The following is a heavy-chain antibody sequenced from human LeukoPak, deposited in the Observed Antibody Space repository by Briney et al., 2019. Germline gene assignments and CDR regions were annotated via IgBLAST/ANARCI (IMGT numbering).Heavy chain of an antibody. D-gene: IGHD3-10*01. CDR1: GGSISSYY. CDR2: IYYSGST. CDR3: ARVGQYIWFGESPYYFDY. Sequence: SETLSLTCTVSGGSISSYYWSWLRQPPGKGLEGIGDIYYSGSTNYNPSLKSRVTISVDTSKNQFSLNLSSVTAADTAVYYCARVGQYIWFGESPYYFDYWGQGTLVTVSS. J-gene: IGHJ4*02. V-gene: IGHV4-59*01.